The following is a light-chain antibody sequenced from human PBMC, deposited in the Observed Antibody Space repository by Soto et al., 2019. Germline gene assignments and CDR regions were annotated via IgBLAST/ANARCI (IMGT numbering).Light chain of an antibody. J-gene: IGKJ5*01. CDR1: QSVSSSY. CDR2: GAS. Sequence: EIVLTQSPGTLSLSPGERATLSCRASQSVSSSYLAWYQQKPGQAPRLLIYGASSRATGIPDRFSGSGSGTDFTLTISRLEPEEFAVYYGQQYGSSPPGITFGQGTRLEIK. CDR3: QQYGSSPPGIT. V-gene: IGKV3-20*01.